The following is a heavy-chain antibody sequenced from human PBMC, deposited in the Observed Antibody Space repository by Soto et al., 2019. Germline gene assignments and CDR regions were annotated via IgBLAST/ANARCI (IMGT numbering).Heavy chain of an antibody. J-gene: IGHJ4*02. CDR2: IYYSGST. V-gene: IGHV4-30-4*08. Sequence: PSETLSLTCTVSGGSISTRSSYWGWIRQPPGKGLEWIGYIYYSGSTYYNPSLKSRVTISVDTSKNQFSLKLSSVTAADTAVYYCARDYGDSYFDYWGQGTLVTVSS. CDR1: GGSISTRSSY. CDR3: ARDYGDSYFDY. D-gene: IGHD4-17*01.